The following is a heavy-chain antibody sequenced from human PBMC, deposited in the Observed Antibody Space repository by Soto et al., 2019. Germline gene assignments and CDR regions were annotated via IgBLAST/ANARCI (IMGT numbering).Heavy chain of an antibody. Sequence: GGSLRLSCAASGFTFSSYGMHWVRQAPGKGLEWVAVISYDGSNKYYADSVKGRFTISRDNSKNTLYLQMNSLRAEDTAVYYCAKEDHAEKYSSGGYLRGYYGMDVWGQGTTVTVSS. CDR1: GFTFSSYG. CDR3: AKEDHAEKYSSGGYLRGYYGMDV. D-gene: IGHD6-19*01. J-gene: IGHJ6*02. CDR2: ISYDGSNK. V-gene: IGHV3-30*18.